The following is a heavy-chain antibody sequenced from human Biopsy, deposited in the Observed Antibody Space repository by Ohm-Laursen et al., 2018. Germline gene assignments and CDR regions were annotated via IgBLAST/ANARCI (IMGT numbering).Heavy chain of an antibody. CDR3: ARIAAAGWDDY. CDR1: GYKFTSYG. V-gene: IGHV1-18*01. J-gene: IGHJ4*02. CDR2: ISGYNGNT. Sequence: ATVKISCKVSGYKFTSYGMSWVRQAPGQGFEWMGRISGYNGNTNYAQKFQGRITMTIDAATSTGYMDLRSLKSDDTAVYYCARIAAAGWDDYWGQGTLVTVSS. D-gene: IGHD6-25*01.